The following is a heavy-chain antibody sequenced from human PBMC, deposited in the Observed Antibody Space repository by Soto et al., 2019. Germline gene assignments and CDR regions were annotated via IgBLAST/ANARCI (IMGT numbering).Heavy chain of an antibody. CDR2: IHPSGDTK. D-gene: IGHD3-16*01. J-gene: IGHJ4*02. CDR3: ARDLWGSWTVYY. V-gene: IGHV1-46*02. CDR1: GYTFQNYH. Sequence: QVQLVQSGAEVKEPGASVKVSCKASGYTFQNYHMHWVRQAPGQGLEWMGIIHPSGDTKTYAQRAQGRLAMTRDTSTSRAYMELSSLTSEDTAVYFCARDLWGSWTVYYSCQGTLVTVSS.